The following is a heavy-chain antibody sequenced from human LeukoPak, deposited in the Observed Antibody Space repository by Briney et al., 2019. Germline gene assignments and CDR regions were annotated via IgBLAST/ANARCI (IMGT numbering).Heavy chain of an antibody. V-gene: IGHV3-23*01. Sequence: GGSLRLSCAAAGFTFNTYAMYWARQAPGKGLEWVSGICGSGGCTYYADSVKGRFTISRDNSKNTVYLQMNSLTADDTAVYYCAKTTVGYSSGRYPGWPANCWGQGTLVTVSS. J-gene: IGHJ4*02. CDR3: AKTTVGYSSGRYPGWPANC. D-gene: IGHD6-19*01. CDR1: GFTFNTYA. CDR2: ICGSGGCT.